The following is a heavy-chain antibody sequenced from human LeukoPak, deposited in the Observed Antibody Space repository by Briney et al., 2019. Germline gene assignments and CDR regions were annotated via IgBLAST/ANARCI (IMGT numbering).Heavy chain of an antibody. CDR3: ARGRGGSYDS. CDR1: GFILSDYA. D-gene: IGHD1-26*01. Sequence: GGSLRLSCAASGFILSDYAIHWVRQGPGKGLEYVAAISSNGARTFYAEPVKGRFTISRDNSDNTVDLQMDSLRVEDMGVYCCARGRGGSYDSWGQGILVTVSS. J-gene: IGHJ4*02. V-gene: IGHV3-64*02. CDR2: ISSNGART.